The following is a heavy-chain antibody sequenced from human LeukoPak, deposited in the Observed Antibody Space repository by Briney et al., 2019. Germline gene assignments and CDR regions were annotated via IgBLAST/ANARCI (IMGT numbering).Heavy chain of an antibody. D-gene: IGHD2-15*01. Sequence: SETLSLTCAVSGASISSGGYSWTWIRQPPGKNLEWIGYIYYDDRTSYNPSLKSRLTISADRSKNQFSLNLSSVTAADTAVYYCARGDCRGGSCYTGTVWFDTWGQGTRVTVSS. J-gene: IGHJ5*02. CDR1: GASISSGGYS. CDR3: ARGDCRGGSCYTGTVWFDT. V-gene: IGHV4-30-2*01. CDR2: IYYDDRT.